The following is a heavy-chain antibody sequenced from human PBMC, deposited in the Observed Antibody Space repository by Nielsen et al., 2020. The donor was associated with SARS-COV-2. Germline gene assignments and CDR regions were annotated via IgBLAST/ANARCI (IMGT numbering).Heavy chain of an antibody. CDR1: GFTFSSYG. J-gene: IGHJ4*02. Sequence: GGSLRLSCAASGFTFSSYGMHWVRQAPGKGLEWVAVIWYDGSNKYYADSVKGRFTISRDNSKNTLYLQMNSLRAEDTAVYYCARDPAPYYYDSSATSYWGQGTLVTVSS. D-gene: IGHD3-22*01. CDR2: IWYDGSNK. CDR3: ARDPAPYYYDSSATSY. V-gene: IGHV3-33*01.